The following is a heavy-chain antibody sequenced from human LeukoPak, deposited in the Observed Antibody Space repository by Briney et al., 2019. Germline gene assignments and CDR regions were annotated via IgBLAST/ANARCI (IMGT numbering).Heavy chain of an antibody. J-gene: IGHJ4*02. D-gene: IGHD3-10*01. V-gene: IGHV4-34*01. CDR3: ARPRVYYYGSGALDY. CDR1: GGSFSGYY. CDR2: INHSGST. Sequence: SETLPLTCAVYGGSFSGYYWSWIRQPPGKGLEWIGEINHSGSTNYNPSLKSRVTISVDTSKNQFSLKLSSVTAADTAVYYCARPRVYYYGSGALDYWGQGTLVTVSS.